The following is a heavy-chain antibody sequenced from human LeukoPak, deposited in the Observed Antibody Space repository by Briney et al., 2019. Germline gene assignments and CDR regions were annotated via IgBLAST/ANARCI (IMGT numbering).Heavy chain of an antibody. J-gene: IGHJ5*02. CDR2: IYYSGST. CDR3: ARQGGYDFWSGYYMNYWFDP. Sequence: PSETLSLTCTVSGGSISSSSYYWGWIRQPPGKGLEWIGSIYYSGSTYYNPSLKSRVTISVDTSKNQFSLKLSSVTAADTAVYYCARQGGYDFWSGYYMNYWFDPWGQGTLVTVSP. V-gene: IGHV4-39*01. D-gene: IGHD3-3*01. CDR1: GGSISSSSYY.